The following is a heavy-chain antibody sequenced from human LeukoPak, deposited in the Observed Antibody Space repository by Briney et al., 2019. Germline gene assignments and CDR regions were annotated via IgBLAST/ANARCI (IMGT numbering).Heavy chain of an antibody. D-gene: IGHD2-15*01. CDR3: ARGHCSGGNCYSYYFDY. Sequence: GASVKVSCKASGYTFTSYDINWVRQATGQGLEWMGWMNPNSGNTGYAQKFQGRVTMTRNTSISTAYMELSSLRSEDTAVYYCARGHCSGGNCYSYYFDYWGQGTLVTVSS. CDR1: GYTFTSYD. J-gene: IGHJ4*02. V-gene: IGHV1-8*01. CDR2: MNPNSGNT.